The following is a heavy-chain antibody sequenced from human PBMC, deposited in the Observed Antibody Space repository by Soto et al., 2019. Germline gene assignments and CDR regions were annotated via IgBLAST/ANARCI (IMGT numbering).Heavy chain of an antibody. J-gene: IGHJ6*03. D-gene: IGHD4-17*01. CDR1: GYTFTSYA. Sequence: ASVKVSCKASGYTFTSYAMHWVRQAPGQSLEWMGWINAGNGNTKYSQKFQGRVTITRDTSASTAYMELSSLRSEDTAVYYCARDLATVTTWGYYYMDVWGKGTTVTVSS. CDR2: INAGNGNT. CDR3: ARDLATVTTWGYYYMDV. V-gene: IGHV1-3*01.